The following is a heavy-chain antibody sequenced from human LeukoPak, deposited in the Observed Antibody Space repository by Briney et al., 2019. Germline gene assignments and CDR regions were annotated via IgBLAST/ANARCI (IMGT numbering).Heavy chain of an antibody. J-gene: IGHJ5*02. D-gene: IGHD1-14*01. CDR1: GGSINRYY. V-gene: IGHV4-59*01. CDR3: ARVDLEPTKRWFDP. CDR2: IVYTGTT. Sequence: SETLSLTCNVSGGSINRYYWNWIRQPPGKGLEWIGYIVYTGTTHYNPSLRSRVSMSIDTSTNHFSLSLTSATAADTAVYYCARVDLEPTKRWFDPWGQGALVTVSS.